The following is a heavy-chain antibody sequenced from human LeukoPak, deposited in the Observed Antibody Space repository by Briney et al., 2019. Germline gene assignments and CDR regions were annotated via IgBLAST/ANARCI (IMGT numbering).Heavy chain of an antibody. J-gene: IGHJ4*02. CDR3: SILGGSYSMDY. V-gene: IGHV1-69*13. CDR1: GGTFSSYA. CDR2: IIPIFGTA. D-gene: IGHD1-26*01. Sequence: SVKVSCKASGGTFSSYAISWVRQAPGQGLEWMGGIIPIFGTANYAQKFQGRVTITADESTSTAYMELRSLRSDDTAVYYCSILGGSYSMDYWGQGTLVTVSS.